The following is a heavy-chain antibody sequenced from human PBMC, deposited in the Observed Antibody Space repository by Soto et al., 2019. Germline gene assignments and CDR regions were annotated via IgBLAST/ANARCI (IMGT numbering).Heavy chain of an antibody. V-gene: IGHV1-18*01. J-gene: IGHJ3*02. Sequence: QVQLVQSGAEVKKPGASVKVSCKASGYTFTSYGISWVRQAPGQGLEWMGWISAYNGNTNYAQKLQGRVTMTTDTSTSTDYMELRSLRSDDTAAYYCARGNTMITFGGVIVKAFDIWGQGTMVTVSS. CDR1: GYTFTSYG. D-gene: IGHD3-16*02. CDR2: ISAYNGNT. CDR3: ARGNTMITFGGVIVKAFDI.